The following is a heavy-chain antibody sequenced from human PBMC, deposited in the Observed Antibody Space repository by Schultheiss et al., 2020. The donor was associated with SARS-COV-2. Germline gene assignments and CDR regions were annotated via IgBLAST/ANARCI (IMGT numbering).Heavy chain of an antibody. Sequence: SETLSLTCTVSGGSVNSVSYHWSWIRQPPGKGLEWIGYIYYTGSTNYNPSLKSRVAISVDTSKNQFSLKLSSVTAADTAVYYCARANYYGSSGYYVSYYGLDVWGLGTTVTVSS. V-gene: IGHV4-61*01. CDR3: ARANYYGSSGYYVSYYGLDV. CDR2: IYYTGST. J-gene: IGHJ6*02. CDR1: GGSVNSVSYH. D-gene: IGHD3-22*01.